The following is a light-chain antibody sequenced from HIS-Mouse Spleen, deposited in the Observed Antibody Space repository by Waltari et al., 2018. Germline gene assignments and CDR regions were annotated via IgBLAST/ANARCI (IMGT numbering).Light chain of an antibody. CDR1: SSNIGSNY. Sequence: QSVLTQPPSASGTPGQRVTISCSGSSSNIGSNYVYWYQQLPVTAPKLLIYRNTQRPSGVPDRFSGSKSGTSASLAISGLRSEDEADYYCAAWDDSLSGPVFGGGTKLTVL. J-gene: IGLJ3*02. CDR3: AAWDDSLSGPV. CDR2: RNT. V-gene: IGLV1-47*01.